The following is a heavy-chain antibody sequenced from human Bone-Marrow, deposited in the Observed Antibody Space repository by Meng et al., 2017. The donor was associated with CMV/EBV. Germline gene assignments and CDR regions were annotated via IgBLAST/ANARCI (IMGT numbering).Heavy chain of an antibody. D-gene: IGHD3-16*01. V-gene: IGHV6-1*01. Sequence: CAISGDSVSSKSAAWNWIRQSPSRGLEWLGRTYYRSKWNNEYAVSVKSRIIITPDTSKNQFSLQLNSVTPEDTAVYYCARLGGDVDYWGQGTLVTVSS. CDR3: ARLGGDVDY. CDR2: TYYRSKWNN. J-gene: IGHJ4*02. CDR1: GDSVSSKSAA.